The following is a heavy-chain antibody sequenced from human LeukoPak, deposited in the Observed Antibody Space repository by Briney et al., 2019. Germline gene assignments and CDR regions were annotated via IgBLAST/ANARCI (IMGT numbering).Heavy chain of an antibody. CDR1: GYTFTGYY. D-gene: IGHD3-22*01. CDR2: INPNSGGT. J-gene: IGHJ6*02. V-gene: IGHV1-2*04. CDR3: ARGPGGYYDSSGYYWVTTYYYYYGMDV. Sequence: GASVKVSCKASGYTFTGYYMHWVRQAPGQGLEWMGWINPNSGGTNYAQKFQGWVTMTRDTSISTAYMELSSLRSEDTAVYYCARGPGGYYDSSGYYWVTTYYYYYGMDVWGQGTTVTVSS.